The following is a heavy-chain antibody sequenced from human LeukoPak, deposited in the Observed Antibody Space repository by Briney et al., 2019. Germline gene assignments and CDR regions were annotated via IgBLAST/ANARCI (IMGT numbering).Heavy chain of an antibody. V-gene: IGHV4-4*07. CDR2: IYASGTT. J-gene: IGHJ4*02. Sequence: SETLSLTCTVSAGSINPYYWSWIRQSAEKGLQWIGRIYASGTTKYNPSLQSRVAMSVDMSKNQFSLNLASVTAADTAVYFCARDQGYTYGQTHYFDFWGQGKLFTVSS. D-gene: IGHD5-18*01. CDR3: ARDQGYTYGQTHYFDF. CDR1: AGSINPYY.